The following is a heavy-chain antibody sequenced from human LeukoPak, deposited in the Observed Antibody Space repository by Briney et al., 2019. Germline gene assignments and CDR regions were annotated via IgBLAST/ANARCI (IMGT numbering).Heavy chain of an antibody. J-gene: IGHJ4*02. CDR2: IIPILGIA. CDR3: ARDGYCGGDCYYHDH. D-gene: IGHD2-21*02. V-gene: IGHV1-69*04. Sequence: GASVKVSCKASGGTFSSYAVSWVRQPPGQGLEWMGRIIPILGIANYAQKFQGRVTITADKSTTTAYMELSSLRSEDTAVYYCARDGYCGGDCYYHDHWGQGTLVTVSS. CDR1: GGTFSSYA.